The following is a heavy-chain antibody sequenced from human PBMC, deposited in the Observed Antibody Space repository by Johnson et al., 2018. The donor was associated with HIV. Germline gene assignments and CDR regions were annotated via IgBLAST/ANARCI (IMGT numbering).Heavy chain of an antibody. CDR3: ARDGPGRLGLDI. J-gene: IGHJ3*02. D-gene: IGHD1-14*01. CDR2: ISYDGSYK. Sequence: QMQLVESGGGVVQPGRSLRLSCAASGFTFSSYAMHWVRQAPGKGLEWVAVISYDGSYKDYADSVKGRFTISRDNSKNTLFLQMNSLRAEDTAVYYCARDGPGRLGLDIWGQGTMVTVSS. V-gene: IGHV3-30*04. CDR1: GFTFSSYA.